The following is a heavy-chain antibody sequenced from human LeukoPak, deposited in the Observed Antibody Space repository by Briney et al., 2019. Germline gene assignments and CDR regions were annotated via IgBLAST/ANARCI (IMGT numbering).Heavy chain of an antibody. J-gene: IGHJ6*02. D-gene: IGHD4-23*01. V-gene: IGHV4-61*01. Sequence: SETLSLTCTVSGGSISSSTYYWSWIRQPPGKGLEWIGYIYYSGSTNYNPSLKSRVTISVDTSKNQFSLKLSSVTAADTAVYYCARGEPSTVRWYYYYGMDVWGQGTTVTVSS. CDR3: ARGEPSTVRWYYYYGMDV. CDR2: IYYSGST. CDR1: GGSISSSTYY.